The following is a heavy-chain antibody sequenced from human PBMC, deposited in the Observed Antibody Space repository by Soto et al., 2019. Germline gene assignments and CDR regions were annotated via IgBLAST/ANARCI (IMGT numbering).Heavy chain of an antibody. V-gene: IGHV3-30*18. CDR2: ISYDGSNK. CDR3: AKEQGLAYSSSWYREPFQH. Sequence: GGSLRLSCAASGFTFSSYGMHWVRQAPGKGLEWVAVISYDGSNKYYADSVKGRFTISRDNSKDTLYLQMNSLRAEDTAVYYCAKEQGLAYSSSWYREPFQHWGQGTLVTVSS. J-gene: IGHJ1*01. CDR1: GFTFSSYG. D-gene: IGHD6-13*01.